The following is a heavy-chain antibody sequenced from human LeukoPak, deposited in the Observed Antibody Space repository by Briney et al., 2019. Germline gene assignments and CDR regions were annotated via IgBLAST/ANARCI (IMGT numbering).Heavy chain of an antibody. D-gene: IGHD5-12*01. CDR2: IWYDGSNK. J-gene: IGHJ4*02. V-gene: IGHV3-33*01. CDR1: GFTFSSYG. Sequence: GRSLRLSCAASGFTFSSYGMHWVRQVPGKGLEWVAVIWYDGSNKYYADSVKGRFTISRDNSKNTLYLQMNSLRAEDTAVYYCARGGDSGYDPEGVDYWGQGTLVTVSS. CDR3: ARGGDSGYDPEGVDY.